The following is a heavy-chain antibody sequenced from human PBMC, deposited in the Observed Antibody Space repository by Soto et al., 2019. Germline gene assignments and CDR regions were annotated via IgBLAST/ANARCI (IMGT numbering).Heavy chain of an antibody. V-gene: IGHV1-18*01. CDR3: ATAAGRFDFVWGSNDDLEI. CDR1: GYRFTEFS. Sequence: GPEVKKPGASGKVSSRAVGYRFTEFSISWVRQAPGQGLEWVGWSRADNSHPNYAKSLQGRVNVTTDTSSHTAYMDLTSLTSADTAVYYCATAAGRFDFVWGSNDDLEIWGQGTLVFVSS. J-gene: IGHJ3*02. CDR2: SRADNSHP. D-gene: IGHD3-16*01.